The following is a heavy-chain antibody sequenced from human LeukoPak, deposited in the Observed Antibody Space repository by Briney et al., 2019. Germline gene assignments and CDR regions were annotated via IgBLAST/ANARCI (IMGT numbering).Heavy chain of an antibody. CDR1: GYSFTSYC. D-gene: IGHD4/OR15-4a*01. J-gene: IGHJ4*01. Sequence: GESLKISWTGSGYSFTSYCIAWVRQMPGKGLEWMGIIYPGDSDNRHSPSFHGQVTISADKSITTAYPQWSSLKASDTAMYYCARAIDISVVYGAYFDYWGQGTLVTVSS. V-gene: IGHV5-51*01. CDR2: IYPGDSDN. CDR3: ARAIDISVVYGAYFDY.